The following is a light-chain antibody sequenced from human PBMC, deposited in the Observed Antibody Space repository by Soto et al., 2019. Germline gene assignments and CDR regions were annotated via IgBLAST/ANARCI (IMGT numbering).Light chain of an antibody. CDR1: QSVSSN. J-gene: IGKJ2*01. CDR2: GAS. Sequence: EIEMTQSPATLSVSPGERATLSCRASQSVSSNLAWYQQKPGQAPRLLIYGASKRATGIPAKFSGSGSGTELTLTSSSLKAEDFAVYYCQQYNKWPPDTFGQGTKLEIK. CDR3: QQYNKWPPDT. V-gene: IGKV3-15*01.